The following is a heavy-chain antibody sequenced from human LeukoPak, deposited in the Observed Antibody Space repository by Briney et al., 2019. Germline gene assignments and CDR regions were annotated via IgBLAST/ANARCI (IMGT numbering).Heavy chain of an antibody. CDR2: MNPNSGNT. D-gene: IGHD3-22*01. CDR3: ARAASGGYYYDSSGYYPLLD. J-gene: IGHJ4*02. CDR1: GYTFTSYD. V-gene: IGHV1-8*01. Sequence: ASVKVSCKASGYTFTSYDINWVRQATGLGLEWMGWMNPNSGNTGYAQKFQGRVTMTRNTSISTAYMELSSLRSEDTAVYYCARAASGGYYYDSSGYYPLLDWGQGTLVTVSS.